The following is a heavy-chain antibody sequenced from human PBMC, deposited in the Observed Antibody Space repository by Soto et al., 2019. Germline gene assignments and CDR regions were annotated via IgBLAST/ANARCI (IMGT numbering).Heavy chain of an antibody. Sequence: PSETLSLTCAVYGGSFSGYYWSWIRQPPGKGLEWIGEINHSGSTNYNPSLKSRVTISVDTSKNQFSLKLSSVTAADTAVYYCARGRGYSRVKGAFDIWGQGTMVTVSS. CDR1: GGSFSGYY. V-gene: IGHV4-34*01. D-gene: IGHD5-18*01. CDR2: INHSGST. CDR3: ARGRGYSRVKGAFDI. J-gene: IGHJ3*02.